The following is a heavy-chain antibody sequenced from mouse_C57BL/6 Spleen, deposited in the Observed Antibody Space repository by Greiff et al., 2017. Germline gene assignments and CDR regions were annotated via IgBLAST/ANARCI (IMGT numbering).Heavy chain of an antibody. V-gene: IGHV1-64*01. D-gene: IGHD2-4*01. CDR2: IHPNSGST. CDR1: GYTFTSYW. CDR3: ARDYDGRSMDY. J-gene: IGHJ4*01. Sequence: QVQLQQPGAELVKPGASVTLSCKASGYTFTSYWMHWVKQRPGQGLEWIGMIHPNSGSTNYNEKFKSKATLTVDKSSSTAYMQLSSLTSEDSAVYDCARDYDGRSMDYWGQGTSVTVSS.